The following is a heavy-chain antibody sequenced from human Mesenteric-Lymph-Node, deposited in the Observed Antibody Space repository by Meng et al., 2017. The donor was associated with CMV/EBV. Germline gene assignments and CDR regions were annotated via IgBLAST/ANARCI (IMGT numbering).Heavy chain of an antibody. V-gene: IGHV1-18*01. D-gene: IGHD2-8*01. CDR3: ARDPEGYCTNGVCYTNYFDY. Sequence: ASVKVSCKASGYTFTSYGISWVRQAPGQGLEWMGWISAYNGNTNYAQKLQGRVTMTTDTSTSTAYMELRSLRSDDTAVYYCARDPEGYCTNGVCYTNYFDYWGQGTLVTVSS. CDR1: GYTFTSYG. CDR2: ISAYNGNT. J-gene: IGHJ4*02.